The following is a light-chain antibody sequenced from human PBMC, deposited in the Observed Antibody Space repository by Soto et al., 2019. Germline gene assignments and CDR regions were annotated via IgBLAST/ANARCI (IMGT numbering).Light chain of an antibody. CDR2: GAF. CDR3: QQRHNWPIT. Sequence: EIVLTQSPATLSLSPGERATLSCRASETIRNLLAWYQQRPGQAPRLLIYGAFSRAPGIPARFSGGGSGTDFTLTISSLEPEDFGVYYCQQRHNWPITFGQGTRLEIK. CDR1: ETIRNL. J-gene: IGKJ5*01. V-gene: IGKV3-11*01.